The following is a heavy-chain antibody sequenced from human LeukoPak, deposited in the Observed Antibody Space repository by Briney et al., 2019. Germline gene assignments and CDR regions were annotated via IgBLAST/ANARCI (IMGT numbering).Heavy chain of an antibody. CDR2: IKSNTDGGTT. D-gene: IGHD1-26*01. CDR1: GFTFNNAW. V-gene: IGHV3-15*01. Sequence: GGYLRLYCAASGFTFNNAWMNWLRQAPGKGLEWVSLIKSNTDGGTTDYAAPVKGRFTISRDDSKNTLYLQMNRLKTEDTAVYYCVSEIRNSASWGAFFQWGQGTLVPVSS. J-gene: IGHJ4*02. CDR3: VSEIRNSASWGAFFQ.